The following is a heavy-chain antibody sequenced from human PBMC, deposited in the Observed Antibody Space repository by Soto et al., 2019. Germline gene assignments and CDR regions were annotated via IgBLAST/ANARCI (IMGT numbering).Heavy chain of an antibody. D-gene: IGHD4-17*01. J-gene: IGHJ4*02. CDR1: GGSISSYY. Sequence: SETLSLTCTVSGGSISSYYWSWIRQPPGKGLEWIGYIYYSGSTNYNPSLKSRVTISVDTSKNQFSLKLSSVTAADTAVYYCARGVGGTAYGDHNYFDYWGQGTLVTVSA. CDR2: IYYSGST. V-gene: IGHV4-59*01. CDR3: ARGVGGTAYGDHNYFDY.